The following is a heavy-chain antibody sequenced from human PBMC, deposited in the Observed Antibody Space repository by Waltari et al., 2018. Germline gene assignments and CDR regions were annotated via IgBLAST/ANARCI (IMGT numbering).Heavy chain of an antibody. D-gene: IGHD6-6*01. CDR3: TTSRQLVSYWYFDL. V-gene: IGHV3-15*01. J-gene: IGHJ2*01. Sequence: EVQLVESGGGLVKPGGSLRLSCAASGFTFSNAWLSWVRQAPGKGLEWVGRIKSKADGGTTDYAAPVKGRFTISRDDSKNTLYLQMNSLKTEDTAVYYCTTSRQLVSYWYFDLWGRGTLVTVSS. CDR1: GFTFSNAW. CDR2: IKSKADGGTT.